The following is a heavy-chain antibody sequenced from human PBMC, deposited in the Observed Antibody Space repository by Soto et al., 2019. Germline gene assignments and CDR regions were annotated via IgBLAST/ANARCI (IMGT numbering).Heavy chain of an antibody. J-gene: IGHJ4*02. CDR1: GYTFTSYY. D-gene: IGHD3-9*01. CDR3: ARDRGACDILTGYFDY. V-gene: IGHV1-46*01. Sequence: QVQLVQSGAEVKKPGASVKVSCKASGYTFTSYYMHWVRQAPGQGFEWMGIINPSGGSTSYAQKFQGRVTMTRDTSTSTVYMELSCLRSEDTAVYYCARDRGACDILTGYFDYWGQGTLVTVSS. CDR2: INPSGGST.